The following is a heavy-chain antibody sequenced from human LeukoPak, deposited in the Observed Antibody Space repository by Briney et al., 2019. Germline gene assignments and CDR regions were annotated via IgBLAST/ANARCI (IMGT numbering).Heavy chain of an antibody. J-gene: IGHJ4*02. V-gene: IGHV1-2*02. D-gene: IGHD4-17*01. CDR1: GYTFTCYY. Sequence: GASVKVSCKASGYTFTCYYMHWVRQAPGQGLEWMGGINPNSGGTNYAQKFQGRVTMTRDTSISTAYMELSRLRSDDTAVYYCARDLGATVTTRPDDYWGQGTLVTVSS. CDR2: INPNSGGT. CDR3: ARDLGATVTTRPDDY.